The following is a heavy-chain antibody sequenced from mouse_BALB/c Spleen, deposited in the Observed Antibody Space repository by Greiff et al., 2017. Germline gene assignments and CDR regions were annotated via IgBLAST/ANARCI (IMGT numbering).Heavy chain of an antibody. CDR3: ARGYSNYGGYFDG. J-gene: IGHJ1*01. Sequence: EVHLVESGGGLVKPGGSLKLSCAASGFTFSDYYMYWVRQTPEKRLEWVATISDGGSYTYYPDSVKGRFTISRDNAKNNLYLQMSSLKSEDTAMYYCARGYSNYGGYFDGWGAGTTVTVSS. CDR2: ISDGGSYT. V-gene: IGHV5-4*02. CDR1: GFTFSDYY. D-gene: IGHD2-5*01.